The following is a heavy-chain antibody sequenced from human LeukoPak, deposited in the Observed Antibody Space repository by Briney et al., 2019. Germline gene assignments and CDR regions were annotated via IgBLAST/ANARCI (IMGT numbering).Heavy chain of an antibody. D-gene: IGHD4-17*01. J-gene: IGHJ4*02. Sequence: GGSLRLSCAASGFTFSSYAMHWVRQAPGKGLEWVAVISYDGSNKYYADSVKGRFTISRDNSKNTLYLQMNSLRAEDTAVYYCARAYGDYGPFDYWSQGTLVTVSS. CDR2: ISYDGSNK. CDR1: GFTFSSYA. CDR3: ARAYGDYGPFDY. V-gene: IGHV3-30-3*01.